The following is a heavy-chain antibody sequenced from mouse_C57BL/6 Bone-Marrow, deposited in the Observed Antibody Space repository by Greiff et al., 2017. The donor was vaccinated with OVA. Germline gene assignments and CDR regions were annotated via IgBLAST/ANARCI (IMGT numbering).Heavy chain of an antibody. CDR1: GYTFTSYW. Sequence: QVHVKQPGTELVKPGASVKLSCKASGYTFTSYWMHWVKQRPGQGLEWIGNINPSNGGTNYNEKFKSKATLTVDKSSSTAYMQLSSLTSEDSAVYYGARRSGYYGSSWFAYWGQGTLVTVSA. CDR3: ARRSGYYGSSWFAY. V-gene: IGHV1-53*01. D-gene: IGHD1-1*01. CDR2: INPSNGGT. J-gene: IGHJ3*01.